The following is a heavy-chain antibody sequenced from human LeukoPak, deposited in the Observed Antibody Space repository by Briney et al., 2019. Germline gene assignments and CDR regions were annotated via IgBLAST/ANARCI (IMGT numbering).Heavy chain of an antibody. CDR2: VYYSGST. D-gene: IGHD6-13*01. Sequence: SETLSLTCTVSGGSISGSNYYWGWIRQPPGKGLEWIGVVYYSGSTYYSSSFKSRVTISVDTSKNKFSLKLSPVTAADTAVYYCARDGSSWPTEGWFDPWGQGTLVTVSS. J-gene: IGHJ5*02. V-gene: IGHV4-39*07. CDR1: GGSISGSNYY. CDR3: ARDGSSWPTEGWFDP.